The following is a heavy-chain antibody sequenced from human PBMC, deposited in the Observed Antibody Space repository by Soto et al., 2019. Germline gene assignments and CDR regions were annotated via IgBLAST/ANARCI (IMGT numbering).Heavy chain of an antibody. CDR1: GGSISSGGYY. CDR3: ARESYDFWSGYYAHWFDP. V-gene: IGHV4-31*03. J-gene: IGHJ5*02. CDR2: IYYSWST. Sequence: QVQLQESGPGLVKPSQTLSLTCTVSGGSISSGGYYWSWIRQHPGKGLEWIGYIYYSWSTYYNPSLKIRVTISVDTYKNQFSLKLSSVTAADTAVYYCARESYDFWSGYYAHWFDPWGQGTLVTVSS. D-gene: IGHD3-3*01.